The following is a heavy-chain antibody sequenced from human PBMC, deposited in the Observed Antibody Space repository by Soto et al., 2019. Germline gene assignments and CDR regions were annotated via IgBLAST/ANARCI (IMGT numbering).Heavy chain of an antibody. CDR3: ASVPRWGEAAGFDY. Sequence: QVQLVQSGAEVKKPGSSVKVSCKASGGTFSSYAISWGRQAPGQGLEWMGGIIPIFGTANYAKKFQGRVTITADESTSTAYMELSSLRSEDTAVYYCASVPRWGEAAGFDYWGQGPLVTVSS. D-gene: IGHD3-16*01. CDR2: IIPIFGTA. J-gene: IGHJ4*02. V-gene: IGHV1-69*01. CDR1: GGTFSSYA.